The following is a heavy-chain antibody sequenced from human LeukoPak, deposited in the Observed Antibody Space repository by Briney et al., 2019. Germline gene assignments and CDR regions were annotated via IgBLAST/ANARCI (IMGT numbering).Heavy chain of an antibody. CDR3: ARLISARIDY. D-gene: IGHD2/OR15-2a*01. CDR1: GGSISSSSYS. V-gene: IGHV4-39*01. CDR2: IYYSGST. Sequence: SETLSLTCTVSGGSISSSSYSWGWIRQPPGKGLEWIGNIYYSGSTYYNPSLKSRLIISVDTSKNQFSLKLSSVTAADTAVYYCARLISARIDYWGQGTLVPVSS. J-gene: IGHJ4*02.